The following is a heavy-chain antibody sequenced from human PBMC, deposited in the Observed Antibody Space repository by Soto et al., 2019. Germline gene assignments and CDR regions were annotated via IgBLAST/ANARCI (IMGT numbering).Heavy chain of an antibody. CDR3: ARAPGDYFDY. Sequence: SETLSLTCAVSGGSISSGGYSWSWIRQPPGKGLEWIGYIYHSGSTYYNPSLKSRVTISVDTSKNQLSLKLSSVTAADTAVYYCARAPGDYFDYWGQGTLVTVSS. CDR2: IYHSGST. V-gene: IGHV4-30-2*05. CDR1: GGSISSGGYS. J-gene: IGHJ4*02.